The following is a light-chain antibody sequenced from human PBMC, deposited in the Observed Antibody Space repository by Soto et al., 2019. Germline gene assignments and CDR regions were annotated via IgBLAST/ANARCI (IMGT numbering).Light chain of an antibody. CDR3: ISYAGSNNPL. CDR2: EVS. V-gene: IGLV2-8*01. Sequence: QSALTQPLSASGSPGQSVTISCTGTGSDVGRYNYVSWYQHHPGNAPKLIIYEVSKRPSGVPDRFSGSKSGNTASLTVSGLQAEDEADYYCISYAGSNNPLFGGGTQLTVL. J-gene: IGLJ3*02. CDR1: GSDVGRYNY.